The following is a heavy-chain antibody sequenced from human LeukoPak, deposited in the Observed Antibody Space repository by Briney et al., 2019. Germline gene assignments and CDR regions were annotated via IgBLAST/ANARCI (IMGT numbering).Heavy chain of an antibody. V-gene: IGHV1-18*01. CDR3: ARAWALGYFAKGQWDYMDV. Sequence: ASVKVSCKASGYTFTSYGISWVRQAPGQGLEWMGWISAYNGNTNYAQKLQGRVTMTTDTSTSTAYMELRSLRSDDTAVYYCARAWALGYFAKGQWDYMDVWGKGTTVTISS. J-gene: IGHJ6*03. CDR1: GYTFTSYG. D-gene: IGHD3-9*01. CDR2: ISAYNGNT.